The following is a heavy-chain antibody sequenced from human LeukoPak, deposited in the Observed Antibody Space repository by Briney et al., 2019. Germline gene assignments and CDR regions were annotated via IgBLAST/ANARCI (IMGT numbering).Heavy chain of an antibody. D-gene: IGHD3-9*01. Sequence: GESLKISCKGSGYSFSNYWIGWVRQMPGKGLEWVVIILPGNSDTRYSPSFQGQVTMSADKSISTAYLQWSSLKAADTVIYFKQKTAYDILTDPNYFDSWGQGTLVTVSS. V-gene: IGHV5-51*01. CDR1: GYSFSNYW. CDR3: QKTAYDILTDPNYFDS. J-gene: IGHJ4*02. CDR2: ILPGNSDT.